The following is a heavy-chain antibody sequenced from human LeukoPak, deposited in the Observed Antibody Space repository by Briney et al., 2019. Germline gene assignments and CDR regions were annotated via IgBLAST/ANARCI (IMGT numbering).Heavy chain of an antibody. CDR3: ARSPTGYHYYFDY. J-gene: IGHJ4*02. CDR2: IYSGGST. Sequence: PGGSLRLSCAASGFTVSSNYMSWVRQAPGKGLEWVSVIYSGGSTYYADSVKGRFTISRDNSKNTLYLQMNSLRAEDTAVYYCARSPTGYHYYFDYWGQGTLVTVSS. V-gene: IGHV3-53*01. CDR1: GFTVSSNY. D-gene: IGHD3-9*01.